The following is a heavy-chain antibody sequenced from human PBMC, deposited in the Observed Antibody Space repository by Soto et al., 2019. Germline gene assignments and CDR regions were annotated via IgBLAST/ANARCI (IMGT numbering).Heavy chain of an antibody. CDR2: IYYSGSA. J-gene: IGHJ4*02. CDR1: GGSISSNY. D-gene: IGHD3-9*01. CDR3: ARLEGLATISYYFDF. V-gene: IGHV4-59*08. Sequence: SETLSLTCTVSGGSISSNYWSWIRQPPGKGLEYIGYIYYSGSAHYNPSLQTRVTISLDKSRSQFSLKLNSVTAADSAVYFCARLEGLATISYYFDFWGPGALVTVS.